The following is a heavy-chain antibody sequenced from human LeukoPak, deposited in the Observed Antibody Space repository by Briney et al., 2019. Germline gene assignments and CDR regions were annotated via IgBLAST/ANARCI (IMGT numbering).Heavy chain of an antibody. J-gene: IGHJ3*02. CDR2: INTNTGNP. CDR1: GYTFTTYA. Sequence: GASVKVSCKASGYTFTTYAISWVRQAPGQGLELMGWINTNTGNPTYAQGLTGRFVFSLDTSVSTAYLQISSLKAEDTAVYYCARDGPLWDNAFDIWGQGTMVTVSS. D-gene: IGHD3-10*01. CDR3: ARDGPLWDNAFDI. V-gene: IGHV7-4-1*02.